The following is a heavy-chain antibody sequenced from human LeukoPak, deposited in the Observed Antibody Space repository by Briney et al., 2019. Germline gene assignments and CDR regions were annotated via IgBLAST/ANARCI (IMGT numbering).Heavy chain of an antibody. CDR3: ARMGYCSSTNCYGGGGFDS. V-gene: IGHV4-34*01. D-gene: IGHD2-2*01. J-gene: IGHJ4*02. CDR1: GGSFSGYY. CDR2: INHSGST. Sequence: SETLSLTCAVYGGSFSGYYWSWIRQPPGKGLEWIGEINHSGSTNYNPSLKSRVSLSVDTSKNQFSLKLSSVTAADTAVYYCARMGYCSSTNCYGGGGFDSWGQGTLVTVSS.